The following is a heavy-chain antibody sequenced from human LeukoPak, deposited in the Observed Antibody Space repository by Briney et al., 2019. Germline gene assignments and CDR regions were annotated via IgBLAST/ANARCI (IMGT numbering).Heavy chain of an antibody. CDR2: ISAYNGNT. CDR3: AHSSSSLTLDYYYMDV. CDR1: GYTFTSYG. Sequence: ASVKVSCKASGYTFTSYGISWVRQAPGQGLEWMGWISAYNGNTNYAQKLQGRVTMTTDTSTSTAYMALRSLRSDDTAAYYCAHSSSSLTLDYYYMDVWGKGTTVTVSS. V-gene: IGHV1-18*01. J-gene: IGHJ6*03. D-gene: IGHD6-6*01.